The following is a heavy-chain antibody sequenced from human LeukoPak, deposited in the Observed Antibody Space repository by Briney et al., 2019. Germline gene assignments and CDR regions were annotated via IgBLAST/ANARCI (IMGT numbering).Heavy chain of an antibody. V-gene: IGHV5-51*01. Sequence: GESLKISCKGSGYSFTSYWIGWVRQMPGKGLEWMGIIYPGDSDTRYSPSFQGQVTISADKSISTAYLQWSSLKASDTAMYYCARSLMVRGVTTNFDYWGQGTLVTVSS. CDR3: ARSLMVRGVTTNFDY. CDR1: GYSFTSYW. CDR2: IYPGDSDT. D-gene: IGHD3-10*01. J-gene: IGHJ4*02.